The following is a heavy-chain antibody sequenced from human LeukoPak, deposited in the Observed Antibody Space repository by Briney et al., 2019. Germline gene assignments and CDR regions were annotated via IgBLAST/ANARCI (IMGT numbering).Heavy chain of an antibody. CDR1: RLTFSTYA. CDR2: ISSGGDNT. J-gene: IGHJ4*02. Sequence: PGGSLRLSCTASRLTFSTYAMNWVRQAPGEGLEWVSFISSGGDNTHYADSVKGRFTISRDNSKNTLYLQMNSMRADETAIYYCMRRGYSYGVFDYWGQGTLVTVSS. D-gene: IGHD5-18*01. V-gene: IGHV3-23*01. CDR3: MRRGYSYGVFDY.